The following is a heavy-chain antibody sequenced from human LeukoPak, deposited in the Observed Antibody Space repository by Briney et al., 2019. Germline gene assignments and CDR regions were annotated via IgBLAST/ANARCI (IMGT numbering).Heavy chain of an antibody. CDR3: AKGSKQWLADIVDY. J-gene: IGHJ4*02. CDR2: ITGSGASM. Sequence: GGSLRLSCAASGFTFSNYAMSWVRQAPEKGLEWVSAITGSGASMNYADSVKGRFTISRDNSKNTLYLQMNSLRAEDTAVYYCAKGSKQWLADIVDYWGQGTLVSVSS. V-gene: IGHV3-23*01. D-gene: IGHD6-19*01. CDR1: GFTFSNYA.